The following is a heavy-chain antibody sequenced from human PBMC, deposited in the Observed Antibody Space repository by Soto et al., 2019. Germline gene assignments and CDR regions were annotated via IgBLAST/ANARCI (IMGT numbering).Heavy chain of an antibody. CDR1: GFTFEDYA. J-gene: IGHJ6*02. CDR3: TRKIGTYYFYAIAV. D-gene: IGHD1-26*01. CDR2: ISWDSGKI. Sequence: EVQLVESGGGLVQPGRSLRLSCAVSGFTFEDYAMYWVRQVRGQGLEWVSGISWDSGKIDYADSVKGRFTISRDNAKNSLYLHLHSLRAEDTALYYCTRKIGTYYFYAIAVWVQGTTVTVSS. V-gene: IGHV3-9*01.